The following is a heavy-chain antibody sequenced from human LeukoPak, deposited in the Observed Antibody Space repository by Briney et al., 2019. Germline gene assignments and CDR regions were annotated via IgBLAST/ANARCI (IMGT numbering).Heavy chain of an antibody. CDR2: VSTYNDNT. CDR1: GYTFSSSV. V-gene: IGHV1-18*01. CDR3: ARDLGYCTNDVCYRNWFDP. D-gene: IGHD2-8*01. Sequence: ASVKVSCKASGYTFSSSVIIWVRQAPGQGLEWVGWVSTYNDNTNYAQKFQGRVTMTTDTSTSTAYMELRGLRSDDTAIYYCARDLGYCTNDVCYRNWFDPWGQGTLVTVSS. J-gene: IGHJ5*02.